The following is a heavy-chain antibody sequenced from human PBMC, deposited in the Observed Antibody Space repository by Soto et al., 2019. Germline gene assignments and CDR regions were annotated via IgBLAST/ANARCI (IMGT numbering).Heavy chain of an antibody. CDR2: ISSEGSNK. CDR3: TKDRATHRNY. Sequence: QVQLVESGGGVVQPGRSLSLSCAASGFTFRNYVMHWVRQAPGKGLEWVAVISSEGSNKYYAESVKGRFTISRDNSKNTLYLQMNSLRIEDTAVYYCTKDRATHRNYWGQGTLVTVSS. J-gene: IGHJ4*02. CDR1: GFTFRNYV. V-gene: IGHV3-30*18.